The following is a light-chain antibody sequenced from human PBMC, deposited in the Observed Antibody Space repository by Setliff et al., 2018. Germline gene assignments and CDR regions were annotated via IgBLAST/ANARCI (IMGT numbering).Light chain of an antibody. CDR3: QSYDRSSHV. Sequence: NFMLTQPHSVSESPGKTVTISCTRSSGSIASYYVQWYQQRPGSSPTTVIYEDNQRPSGVPDRFSGSIDSSSNSASLTISGLKTEDEADYYCQSYDRSSHVFGTGTKVTV. CDR1: SGSIASYY. V-gene: IGLV6-57*01. J-gene: IGLJ1*01. CDR2: EDN.